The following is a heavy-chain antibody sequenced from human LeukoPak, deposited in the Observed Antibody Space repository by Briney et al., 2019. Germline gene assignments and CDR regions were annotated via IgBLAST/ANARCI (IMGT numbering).Heavy chain of an antibody. CDR2: ISGSGGST. CDR3: TKGSGYGGPPD. V-gene: IGHV3-23*01. D-gene: IGHD5-12*01. CDR1: GFTFTSYT. J-gene: IGHJ4*02. Sequence: PGGSLRLFCAASGFTFTSYTMSWVRQAPGKGLEWVSTISGSGGSTDYADSVKGRFTISRDNSKNTVYVQMDSLRAEDTAVYYCTKGSGYGGPPDWGQGTLVTVSA.